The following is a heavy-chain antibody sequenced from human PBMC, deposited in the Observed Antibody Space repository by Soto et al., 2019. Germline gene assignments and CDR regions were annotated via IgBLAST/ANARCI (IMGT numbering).Heavy chain of an antibody. CDR2: ISSSSSYI. CDR3: AREGIAAAGTVDY. Sequence: GGSLRVSCAASGFTFSSYSMNWVRQAPGKGLEWVSSISSSSSYIYYADSVKGRFTISRDNAKNSLYLQMNSLRAEDTAVYYCAREGIAAAGTVDYWGQGTLVTVSS. D-gene: IGHD6-13*01. CDR1: GFTFSSYS. J-gene: IGHJ4*02. V-gene: IGHV3-21*01.